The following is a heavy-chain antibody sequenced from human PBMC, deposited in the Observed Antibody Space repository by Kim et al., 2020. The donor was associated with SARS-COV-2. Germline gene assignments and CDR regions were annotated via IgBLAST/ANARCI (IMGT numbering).Heavy chain of an antibody. CDR2: ISANGVNT. CDR1: GFTFSSFG. V-gene: IGHV3-23*01. Sequence: GGSLRHSCAASGFTFSSFGMTWVRQAPGKGLEWVSIISANGVNTYYADSVKGRFTISRDNSKNTLYLQMNSLRAEDTAVYYCARGGAAASYYFDYWGQGT. J-gene: IGHJ4*02. CDR3: ARGGAAASYYFDY. D-gene: IGHD6-13*01.